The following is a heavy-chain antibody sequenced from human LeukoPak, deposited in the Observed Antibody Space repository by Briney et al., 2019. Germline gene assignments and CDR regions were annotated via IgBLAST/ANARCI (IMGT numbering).Heavy chain of an antibody. V-gene: IGHV1-8*01. CDR2: MNPNSGNT. D-gene: IGHD2-15*01. CDR3: ARDGFCSGGSGSSGWLDP. CDR1: GYTFTSYD. J-gene: IGHJ5*02. Sequence: GASVKVSCKASGYTFTSYDINWVRQVTGQGLEWMGWMNPNSGNTGYAQKFQGRVTMTRNTSISTAYMELSSLRSEDTAVYYCARDGFCSGGSGSSGWLDPGAQGPLVPVS.